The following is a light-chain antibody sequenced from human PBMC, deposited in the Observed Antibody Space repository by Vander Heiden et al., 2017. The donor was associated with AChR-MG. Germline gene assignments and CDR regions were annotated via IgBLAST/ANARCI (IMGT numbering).Light chain of an antibody. Sequence: QSVLTQPPSASATPGQRVTISCSGSSSNIGANYVFWYQQLPGTAPKVVLYSNTQRPSGVPDRFSGTKSGTSASLAISGLRSEDEATYYCASWDDSLNCVVFGRGTKLTVL. V-gene: IGLV1-47*02. J-gene: IGLJ2*01. CDR3: ASWDDSLNCVV. CDR2: SNT. CDR1: SSNIGANY.